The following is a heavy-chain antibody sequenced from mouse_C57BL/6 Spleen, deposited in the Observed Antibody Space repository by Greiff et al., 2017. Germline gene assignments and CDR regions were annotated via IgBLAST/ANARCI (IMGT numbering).Heavy chain of an antibody. CDR1: GFNIKDYY. Sequence: VQLKESGAELVKPGASVKLSCTASGFNIKDYYMHWVKQRTEQGLEWIGRIDPEDGETKYAPTFQGKATITADTSSNTAYLQLSSLTSEDTAVYYCARSNPPHGMDDWGQGTSVTVSS. D-gene: IGHD6-1*01. CDR3: ARSNPPHGMDD. CDR2: IDPEDGET. V-gene: IGHV14-2*01. J-gene: IGHJ4*01.